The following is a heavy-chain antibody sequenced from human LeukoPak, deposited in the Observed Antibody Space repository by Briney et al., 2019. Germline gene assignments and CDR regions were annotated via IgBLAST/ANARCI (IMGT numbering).Heavy chain of an antibody. Sequence: GRSLRLSCAASGFTFDDYAMHWVRQAPGKGLEWVSGISWNSGSIGYADSVKGRFTISRDNAKNSLYLQMNSLRAEDMALYYCAKANKYSNYAPFDYWAREPWSPSPQ. J-gene: IGHJ4*02. CDR1: GFTFDDYA. CDR3: AKANKYSNYAPFDY. CDR2: ISWNSGSI. V-gene: IGHV3-9*03. D-gene: IGHD4-11*01.